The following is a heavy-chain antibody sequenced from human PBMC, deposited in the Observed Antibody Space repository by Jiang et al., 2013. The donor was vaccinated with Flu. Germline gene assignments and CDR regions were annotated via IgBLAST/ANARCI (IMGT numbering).Heavy chain of an antibody. V-gene: IGHV1-8*01. D-gene: IGHD3-3*01. CDR1: GYTFTSYD. CDR2: MNPNSGNT. Sequence: SGYTFTSYDINWVRQATGQGLEWMGWMNPNSGNTGYAQKFQGRVTMTRNTSISTAYMELSSLRSEDTAVYYCARGRPYDFWSGYYTAQAYFDYWGQGTLVTVSS. CDR3: ARGRPYDFWSGYYTAQAYFDY. J-gene: IGHJ4*02.